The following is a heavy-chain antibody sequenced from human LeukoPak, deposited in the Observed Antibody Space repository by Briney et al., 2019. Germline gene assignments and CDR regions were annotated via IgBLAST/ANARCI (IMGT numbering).Heavy chain of an antibody. Sequence: SSVKVSCKASRGTFSSYAISWVRQAPGQGLEWMGGIIPIFGTANYAQKFQGRVTITADESTSTAYMELSSLRSEDTAVYYCARDTDDYYDSSGYLTNIIWGQGTMVTVSS. CDR2: IIPIFGTA. CDR1: RGTFSSYA. CDR3: ARDTDDYYDSSGYLTNII. V-gene: IGHV1-69*01. D-gene: IGHD3-22*01. J-gene: IGHJ3*02.